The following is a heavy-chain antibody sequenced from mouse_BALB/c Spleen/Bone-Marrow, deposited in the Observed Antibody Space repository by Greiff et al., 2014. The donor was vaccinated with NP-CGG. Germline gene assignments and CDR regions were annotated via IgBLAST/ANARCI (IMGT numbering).Heavy chain of an antibody. Sequence: VQLQQSGAELVKPGASVKLSCTASGFNIKDTYMHWVKQRPEQGLEWIGRIDPANGNTXXXXXFQXXATIXADTSSNTAYLQLSSLTSEDTAVYYCAIYYYGSSGFAYWGQGTLVTVSA. CDR3: AIYYYGSSGFAY. V-gene: IGHV14-3*02. CDR1: GFNIKDTY. D-gene: IGHD1-1*01. CDR2: IDPANGNT. J-gene: IGHJ3*01.